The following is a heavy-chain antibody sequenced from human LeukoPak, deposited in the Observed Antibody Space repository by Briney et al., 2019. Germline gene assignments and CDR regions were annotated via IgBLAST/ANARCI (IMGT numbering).Heavy chain of an antibody. CDR1: EFTLSDYS. V-gene: IGHV3-48*04. CDR2: ISSGGIT. CDR3: ARVSPMTDGAFDL. J-gene: IGHJ3*01. D-gene: IGHD2-21*02. Sequence: GGSLRLSCVVSEFTLSDYSMNWVRQAPGKRLEWLSYISSGGITDYANSVKGRFTISRDNAENSVFLQMNSLRVEDTAVYYCARVSPMTDGAFDLWGQGVMVTVSS.